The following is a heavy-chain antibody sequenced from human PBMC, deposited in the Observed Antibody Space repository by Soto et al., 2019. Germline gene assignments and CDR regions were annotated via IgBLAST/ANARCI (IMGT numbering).Heavy chain of an antibody. D-gene: IGHD6-19*01. CDR2: INPNSGGT. CDR3: AREGSCWKYFDY. Sequence: QVQLMQSGAEVKKPGASVKVSCKGSGYTFTANYIQWVRQAPGQGLEWMGWINPNSGGTTYAQKFQGRVTLTRDTSITTAYMELSRLTSDDTAVYFCAREGSCWKYFDYWGQGSLVTVPS. CDR1: GYTFTANY. J-gene: IGHJ4*02. V-gene: IGHV1-2*02.